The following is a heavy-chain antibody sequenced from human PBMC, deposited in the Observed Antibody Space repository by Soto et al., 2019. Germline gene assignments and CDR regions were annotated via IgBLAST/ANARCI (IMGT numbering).Heavy chain of an antibody. CDR3: ARDFQGRPPLYYFDY. J-gene: IGHJ4*02. CDR1: GFTFSSYA. V-gene: IGHV3-30-3*01. Sequence: GGSLRLSCAASGFTFSSYAMHWVRQAPGKGLEWVAVISYDGSNKYYADSVKGRFTISRDNSKNTLYLQMNSLRAEDTAVYYCARDFQGRPPLYYFDYWGQGTLVTVSS. D-gene: IGHD6-6*01. CDR2: ISYDGSNK.